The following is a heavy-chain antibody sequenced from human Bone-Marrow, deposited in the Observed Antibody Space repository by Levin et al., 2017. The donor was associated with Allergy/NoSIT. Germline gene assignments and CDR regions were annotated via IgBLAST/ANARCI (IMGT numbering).Heavy chain of an antibody. Sequence: GESLKISCKASGYTFTGYYMHWVRQAPGQGLEWMGWINPNSGGTNYAQKFQGRVTMTRDTSISTAYMELSRLRSDDTAVYYCARDLSTREYYYGMDGWGQGTTVTVSS. CDR2: INPNSGGT. D-gene: IGHD1-1*01. V-gene: IGHV1-2*02. CDR3: ARDLSTREYYYGMDG. CDR1: GYTFTGYY. J-gene: IGHJ6*02.